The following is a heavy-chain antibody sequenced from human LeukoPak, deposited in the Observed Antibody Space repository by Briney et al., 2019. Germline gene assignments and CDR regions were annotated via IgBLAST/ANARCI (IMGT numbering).Heavy chain of an antibody. CDR2: IYPGDSDT. CDR3: ARQAAAHGGNDAFDI. D-gene: IGHD3-16*01. CDR1: GYSFTSYW. V-gene: IGHV5-51*01. J-gene: IGHJ3*02. Sequence: GESLKISCKGSGYSFTSYWIGWVRQMPGKGLEWMGIIYPGDSDTRYSPSFQGQVTISADKSISTAYLQWSSLKASDTAMYYCARQAAAHGGNDAFDIWGQGTMVTVSS.